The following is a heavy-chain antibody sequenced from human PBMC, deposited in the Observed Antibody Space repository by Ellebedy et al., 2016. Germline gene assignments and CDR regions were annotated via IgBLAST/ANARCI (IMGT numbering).Heavy chain of an antibody. CDR2: ISAYNGNT. CDR3: ARALLVGDLDY. J-gene: IGHJ4*02. D-gene: IGHD1-26*01. Sequence: ASVKVSXXASGYTFTSYGISWVRQAPGQGLEWMGWISAYNGNTNYAQKLQGRVTMTTDTSTSTVYMELSSLRSEDTAVYYCARALLVGDLDYWGQGTLVTVSS. CDR1: GYTFTSYG. V-gene: IGHV1-18*01.